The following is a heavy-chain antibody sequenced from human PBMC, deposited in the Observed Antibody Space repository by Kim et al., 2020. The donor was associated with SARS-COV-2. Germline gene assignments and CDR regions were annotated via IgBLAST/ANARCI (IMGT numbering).Heavy chain of an antibody. CDR3: ARSVRYSSSWYFDY. J-gene: IGHJ4*02. CDR2: IIPILGIA. CDR1: GGTFSSYA. Sequence: SVKVSCKASGGTFSSYAISWVRQAPGQGLEWMGRIIPILGIANYAQKFQGRVTLTADKSTSTAYMELSSLRSEDTAVYYCARSVRYSSSWYFDYWGQGT. V-gene: IGHV1-69*04. D-gene: IGHD6-13*01.